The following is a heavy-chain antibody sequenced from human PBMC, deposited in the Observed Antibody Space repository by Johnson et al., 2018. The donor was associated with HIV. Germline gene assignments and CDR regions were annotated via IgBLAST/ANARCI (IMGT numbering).Heavy chain of an antibody. J-gene: IGHJ3*02. CDR2: ISYDGSNK. CDR1: GFTFSSYA. V-gene: IGHV3-30*04. Sequence: VQLVESGGGVVQPGRSLRLSCAASGFTFSSYAMHWVRQAPGKGLEWVAVISYDGSNKYYADSVKGRFTISRDNAKNSLYLQMNSLRAEDTAVYYCARGMTTVTNHDAFDIWCQGTMVTVSS. CDR3: ARGMTTVTNHDAFDI. D-gene: IGHD4-17*01.